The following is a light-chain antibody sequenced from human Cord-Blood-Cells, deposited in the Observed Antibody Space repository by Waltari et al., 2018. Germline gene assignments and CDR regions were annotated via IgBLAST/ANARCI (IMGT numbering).Light chain of an antibody. CDR3: QQSYSTPPT. V-gene: IGKV1-39*01. CDR2: AAS. J-gene: IGKJ1*01. Sequence: DTQMTQSPSSLSASVGERATITCRASQSISSYLNWYQQKPGKPPKLLIYAASRLQSGVPSRFSGSGSGTDFTLTISSLQPEDFATYYCQQSYSTPPTFGQGTKVEIK. CDR1: QSISSY.